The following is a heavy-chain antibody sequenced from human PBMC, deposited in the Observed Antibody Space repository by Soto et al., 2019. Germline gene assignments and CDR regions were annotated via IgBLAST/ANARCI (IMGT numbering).Heavy chain of an antibody. CDR3: ATDPRLRGYSYGLFDY. CDR1: GYTFTSYG. Sequence: ASVKVSCKASGYTFTSYGISWVRQAPGQGLEWMGWISAYNGNTNYAQKLQGRVTMTTDTSTSTAYMELRSLRSDDTAVYYCATDPRLRGYSYGLFDYWGQGTLVTVSS. J-gene: IGHJ4*02. D-gene: IGHD5-18*01. CDR2: ISAYNGNT. V-gene: IGHV1-18*04.